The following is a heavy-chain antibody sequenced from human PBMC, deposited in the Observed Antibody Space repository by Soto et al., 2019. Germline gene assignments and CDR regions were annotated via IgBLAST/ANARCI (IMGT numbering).Heavy chain of an antibody. D-gene: IGHD6-19*01. CDR3: ARDGGSGWDFDY. J-gene: IGHJ4*02. CDR1: GGSISSYY. Sequence: SETLSLTCTVSGGSISSYYWSWIWQPPGKGLEWIGYIYYSGSTNYNPSLKSRVTISVDTSKNQFSLKLSSVTAADTAVYYCARDGGSGWDFDYWGQGSLVTVSS. CDR2: IYYSGST. V-gene: IGHV4-59*01.